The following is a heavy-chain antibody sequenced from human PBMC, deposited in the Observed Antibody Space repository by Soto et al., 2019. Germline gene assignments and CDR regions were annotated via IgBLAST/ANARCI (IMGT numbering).Heavy chain of an antibody. CDR1: GGSISSGGYY. Sequence: QVQLQESGPGLVKPSQTLSLSCTVSGGSISSGGYYWKWIRQHQGKGLEWIGYIYYSGSTYSNPSRKSLVSISVDTAKNQFSLKLSSVTAADTAVYYCAREPLTWGQGTLVTVSS. CDR3: AREPLT. CDR2: IYYSGST. V-gene: IGHV4-31*01. J-gene: IGHJ4*02.